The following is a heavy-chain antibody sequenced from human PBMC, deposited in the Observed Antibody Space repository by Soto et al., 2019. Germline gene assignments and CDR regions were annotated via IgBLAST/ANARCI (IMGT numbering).Heavy chain of an antibody. Sequence: SGPTLVNPTQTLTLTCTFSGFSLSTSGMCVSWIRQPPGKALEWLALIDWDDDKYYSTSLKTRLTISKDTSKNQVVLTMTNMEPVDTATYYCAHSLIGYYYDSSGSNLFDPWGQGTLVTVSS. J-gene: IGHJ5*02. D-gene: IGHD3-22*01. CDR3: AHSLIGYYYDSSGSNLFDP. CDR1: GFSLSTSGMC. CDR2: IDWDDDK. V-gene: IGHV2-70*12.